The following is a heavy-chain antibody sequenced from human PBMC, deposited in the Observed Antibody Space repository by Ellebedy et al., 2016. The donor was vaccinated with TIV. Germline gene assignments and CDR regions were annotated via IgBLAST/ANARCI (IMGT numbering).Heavy chain of an antibody. D-gene: IGHD1-1*01. Sequence: SETLSLTXTISGDSVTNSAYYWGWIRQPPGKGLEWIGSIHYTGSGFYNPSLKSRLSTSVDTSKNQISLKLTSVTAADTAVYYCARDTTGTTRDWFDPWGQGTLVTVSS. CDR2: IHYTGSG. CDR1: GDSVTNSAYY. CDR3: ARDTTGTTRDWFDP. J-gene: IGHJ5*02. V-gene: IGHV4-39*07.